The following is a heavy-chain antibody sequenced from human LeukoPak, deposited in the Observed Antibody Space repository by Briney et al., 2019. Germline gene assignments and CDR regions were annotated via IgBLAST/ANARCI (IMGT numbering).Heavy chain of an antibody. D-gene: IGHD4-17*01. CDR2: INPSGGST. V-gene: IGHV1-46*01. CDR3: ARARPLTPTVTTSADGPRRKDNWFDP. CDR1: GYTFTSYY. Sequence: ASVKVSCKASGYTFTSYYMHWVRQAPGQGLEWMGIINPSGGSTSYAQKFQGRVTMTRDTSTSTVYMELSSLRSEDTAVYYCARARPLTPTVTTSADGPRRKDNWFDPWGQGTLVTVSS. J-gene: IGHJ5*02.